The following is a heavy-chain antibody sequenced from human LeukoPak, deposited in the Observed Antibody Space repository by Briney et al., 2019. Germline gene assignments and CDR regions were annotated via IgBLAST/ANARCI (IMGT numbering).Heavy chain of an antibody. CDR3: AKSSITMVRGVHPFDY. D-gene: IGHD3-10*01. Sequence: GGSLRLSCAASGFTFSSYAMSWVRQAPGKGLEWVSAISGSGGSTYYADSVMGRFTISRDNSKNTLYLQMNSLRAEDTAVYYCAKSSITMVRGVHPFDYWGQGTLVTVSS. V-gene: IGHV3-23*01. CDR1: GFTFSSYA. J-gene: IGHJ4*02. CDR2: ISGSGGST.